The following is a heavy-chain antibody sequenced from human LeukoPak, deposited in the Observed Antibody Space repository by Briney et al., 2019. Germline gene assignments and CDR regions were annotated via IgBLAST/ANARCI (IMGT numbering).Heavy chain of an antibody. Sequence: GGSLRLSCVASGFTFSSRDWMTWVRQAPGKGLEWVANIKRDGSEKNYVDSVKGRFTISRDNAKNSVDLQMNSLRVEDTAVYYCAELGITMIGGVWGKGTTVTISS. CDR3: AELGITMIGGV. CDR2: IKRDGSEK. CDR1: GFTFSSRDW. D-gene: IGHD3-10*02. V-gene: IGHV3-7*01. J-gene: IGHJ6*04.